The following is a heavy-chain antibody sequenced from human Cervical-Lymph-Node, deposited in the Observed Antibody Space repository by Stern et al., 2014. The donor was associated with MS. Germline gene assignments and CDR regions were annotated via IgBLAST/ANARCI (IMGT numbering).Heavy chain of an antibody. J-gene: IGHJ4*02. CDR2: IYPDDSDT. Sequence: VQLVQSGAEVKKPGESLKISCKASGYSFSRFWIAWVRQMPGKGLECMGFIYPDDSDTRYSPSFEGQVTISADKSINTAYLQWSSLRASDTAIYYCAREVGDYGGHSPQNFDSWGQGTLVTVSS. D-gene: IGHD4-23*01. CDR1: GYSFSRFW. V-gene: IGHV5-51*03. CDR3: AREVGDYGGHSPQNFDS.